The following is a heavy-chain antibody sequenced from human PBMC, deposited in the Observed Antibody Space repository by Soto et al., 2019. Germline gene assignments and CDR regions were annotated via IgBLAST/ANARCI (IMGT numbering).Heavy chain of an antibody. CDR2: ISSSGSTI. CDR3: ARASPYYYDSSAFDY. J-gene: IGHJ4*02. D-gene: IGHD3-22*01. CDR1: GFTFSSYE. V-gene: IGHV3-48*03. Sequence: PGGSLRLSCAASGFTFSSYEMNWVRQAPGKGLEWVSYISSSGSTIYYADSVKGRFTISRDNAKNSLYLQMNSLRAEDTAVYYCARASPYYYDSSAFDYWGQGTLVTVS.